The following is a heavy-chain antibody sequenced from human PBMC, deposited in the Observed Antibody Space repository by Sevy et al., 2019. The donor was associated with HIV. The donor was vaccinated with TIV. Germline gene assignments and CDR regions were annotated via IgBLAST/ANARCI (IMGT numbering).Heavy chain of an antibody. CDR2: IRFDGSIK. Sequence: GGSLRLSCAASGFTFSTYGMHWVRQAPGKGLEWVAFIRFDGSIKYYTDSVKGRLTISRDNSKNTLYLRMNSPRAEDTAVYFCAKVLHIVEIPAAIDYYYGMDVWGQGTTVTVSS. V-gene: IGHV3-30*02. J-gene: IGHJ6*02. CDR3: AKVLHIVEIPAAIDYYYGMDV. D-gene: IGHD2-2*01. CDR1: GFTFSTYG.